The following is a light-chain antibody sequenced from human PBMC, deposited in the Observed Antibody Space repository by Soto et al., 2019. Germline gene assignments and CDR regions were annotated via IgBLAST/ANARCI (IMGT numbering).Light chain of an antibody. Sequence: IQMTQSLSTLNASVGDRVTITCRASQSLRTWLAWYQQKPGKAPKLLIYDVSILQSGVPSRFSGSGSGTEVTLTISSLQPDDFATYYCQQYNGFPLTFGGGTKVEFK. V-gene: IGKV1-5*01. CDR3: QQYNGFPLT. J-gene: IGKJ4*01. CDR2: DVS. CDR1: QSLRTW.